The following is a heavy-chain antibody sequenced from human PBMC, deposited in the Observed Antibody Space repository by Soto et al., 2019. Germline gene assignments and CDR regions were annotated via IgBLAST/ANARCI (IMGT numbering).Heavy chain of an antibody. V-gene: IGHV1-18*01. D-gene: IGHD1-26*01. CDR1: GYTFTSYG. Sequence: ASVKVSCKASGYTFTSYGINWVRQAPGQGLEWMGWINVYNGNTNYAQRLQGRVTMTTDTSTNTAYMELWSLRSDDTAVYYCARVSGSYSWGYNGFDPWGQGTLVTVSS. CDR3: ARVSGSYSWGYNGFDP. J-gene: IGHJ5*02. CDR2: INVYNGNT.